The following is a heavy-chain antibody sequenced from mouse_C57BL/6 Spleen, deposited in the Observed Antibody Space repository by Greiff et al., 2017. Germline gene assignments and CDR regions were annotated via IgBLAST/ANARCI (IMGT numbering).Heavy chain of an antibody. Sequence: EVKLMESGGGLVKPGGSLKLSCAASGFTFSDYGMHWVRQAPEKGLEWVAYISSGSSTIYYADTVKGRFTISRDNAKNTLFLQMTSLRSEDTAMXYCATIYDGYYDAMDYWGQGTSVTVSS. CDR2: ISSGSSTI. J-gene: IGHJ4*01. D-gene: IGHD2-3*01. CDR3: ATIYDGYYDAMDY. V-gene: IGHV5-17*01. CDR1: GFTFSDYG.